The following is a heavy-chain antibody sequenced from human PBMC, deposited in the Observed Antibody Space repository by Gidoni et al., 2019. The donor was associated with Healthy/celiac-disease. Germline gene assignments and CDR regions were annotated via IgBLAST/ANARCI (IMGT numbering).Heavy chain of an antibody. V-gene: IGHV3-30*04. J-gene: IGHJ4*02. D-gene: IGHD4-17*01. CDR2: ISYDGSNK. CDR3: ARDPATTVVKGTFDY. CDR1: GFTFSSYA. Sequence: QVQLVESGGGVVQPGRSLSLSCAASGFTFSSYAMHWVRQAPGKGLEWVAVISYDGSNKYYADSVKGRFTISRDNSKNTLYLQMNSLRAEDTAVYYCARDPATTVVKGTFDYWGQGTLVTVSS.